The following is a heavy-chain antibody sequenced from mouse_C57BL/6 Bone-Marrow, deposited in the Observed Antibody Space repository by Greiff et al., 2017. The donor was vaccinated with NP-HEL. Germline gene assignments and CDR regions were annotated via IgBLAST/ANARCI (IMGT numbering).Heavy chain of an antibody. CDR2: INPNYGTT. Sequence: EVKLMESGPELVKPGASVKISCKASGYSFTDYNMNWVKQSNGKSLEWIGVINPNYGTTSYNQKFKGKATLTVDQSSSTAYMQLNSLTSEDSAVYYCARSGPAGSSYWFAYWGQGTLVTVSA. V-gene: IGHV1-39*01. J-gene: IGHJ3*01. D-gene: IGHD1-1*01. CDR1: GYSFTDYN. CDR3: ARSGPAGSSYWFAY.